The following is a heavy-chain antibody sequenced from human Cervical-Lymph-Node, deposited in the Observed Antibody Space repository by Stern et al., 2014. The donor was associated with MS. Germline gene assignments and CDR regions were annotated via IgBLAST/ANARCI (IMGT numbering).Heavy chain of an antibody. CDR3: ARVNSGYNWFDY. J-gene: IGHJ5*01. V-gene: IGHV4-4*02. CDR2: IEHSGNT. CDR1: GGSISNTNW. D-gene: IGHD5-12*01. Sequence: QLQLQESGPGLVKPSGTLSLTCAVSGGSISNTNWWGWVRQTPGMGLEWIGKIEHSGNTSFNPALKSRVTSTVDKPKNQFSLELKSVTAADTAIYYCARVNSGYNWFDYWGQGTLVTVSS.